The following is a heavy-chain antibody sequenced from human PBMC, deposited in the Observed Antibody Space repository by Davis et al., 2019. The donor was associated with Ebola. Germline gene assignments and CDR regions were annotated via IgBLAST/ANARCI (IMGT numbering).Heavy chain of an antibody. CDR1: GFTFSSYA. CDR3: ARGRNDYGDYPF. V-gene: IGHV3-23*01. D-gene: IGHD4-17*01. CDR2: ISGSGGST. Sequence: PGGSLRLSCAASGFTFSSYAMSWVRQAPGKGLEWVSAISGSGGSTYYADSVKGRFTISRDISKNTVYLQMNSLRGDDTAVYYCARGRNDYGDYPFWGQGTMVTVSS. J-gene: IGHJ3*01.